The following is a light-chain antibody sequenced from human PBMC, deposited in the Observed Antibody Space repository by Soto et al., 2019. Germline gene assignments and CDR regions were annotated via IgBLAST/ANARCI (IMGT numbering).Light chain of an antibody. CDR3: AAWDDSVSGAV. CDR2: SND. CDR1: GSNIGSHT. Sequence: QSVLTQPPSASGTPGQRVTISCSGRGSNIGSHTVSWYQQLPGTAPNLLIYSNDQRPSGVPDRFSGSKSGTSASLAISGLQSEDEADYYCAAWDDSVSGAVFGVGTKLTVL. V-gene: IGLV1-44*01. J-gene: IGLJ7*01.